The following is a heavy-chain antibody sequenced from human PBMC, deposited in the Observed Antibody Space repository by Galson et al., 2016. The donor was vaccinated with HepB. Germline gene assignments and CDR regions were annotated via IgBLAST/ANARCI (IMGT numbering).Heavy chain of an antibody. CDR3: ARANLGFCTCTTCSSNWFDP. CDR1: GGSISGSHDY. J-gene: IGHJ5*02. V-gene: IGHV4-39*02. CDR2: IYYKGTT. D-gene: IGHD2-2*01. Sequence: ETLSLTCTVSGGSISGSHDYWGWIRQPPGKGLEWMGSIYYKGTTNYNPYLESRLTISVDTSKNLFSLKLTSVTAADTAAYYCARANLGFCTCTTCSSNWFDPWGQGTLVTVSS.